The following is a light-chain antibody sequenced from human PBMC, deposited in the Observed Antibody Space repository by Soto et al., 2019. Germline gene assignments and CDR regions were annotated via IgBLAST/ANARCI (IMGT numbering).Light chain of an antibody. V-gene: IGLV2-11*01. J-gene: IGLJ3*02. CDR1: RSDVGGYNY. CDR2: DVS. CDR3: CSYAGSSLVV. Sequence: QSALTQPRSVSGSPGQSVTISCTGTRSDVGGYNYVSWYQQHPGKAPKLMIYDVSKRPSGVPDRFSGSKSDNTASLTISGLQAEDEADYYCCSYAGSSLVVFGGVTKLTVL.